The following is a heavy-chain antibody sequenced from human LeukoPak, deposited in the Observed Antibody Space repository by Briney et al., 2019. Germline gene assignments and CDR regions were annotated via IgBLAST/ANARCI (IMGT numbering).Heavy chain of an antibody. CDR1: GFTFSSYA. V-gene: IGHV3-30*14. Sequence: GRSLRLSCAASGFTFSSYAMHWVRQAPGKGLEWVAVISYDGSNKYYADSVKGRFTISRDNSKNTLYLQMNSLRAEDTAVYYCARVDYYYYGMDVWGKGTTVTVSS. CDR2: ISYDGSNK. J-gene: IGHJ6*04. CDR3: ARVDYYYYGMDV.